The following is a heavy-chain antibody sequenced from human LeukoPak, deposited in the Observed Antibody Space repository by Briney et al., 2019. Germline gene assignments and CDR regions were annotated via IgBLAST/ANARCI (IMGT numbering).Heavy chain of an antibody. D-gene: IGHD6-19*01. CDR1: AFSLSDFT. V-gene: IGHV3-73*01. J-gene: IGHJ1*01. CDR3: SAGPSGWTEFFRH. CDR2: IRSKANNYAT. Sequence: PGESLRLSCAAPAFSLSDFTMRWVRQASGKGLEWVARIRSKANNYATEYGASVKGWFTISRDDAKNTAYLQMNSLKTEDTAIYYCSAGPSGWTEFFRHWGQGTLVTVSS.